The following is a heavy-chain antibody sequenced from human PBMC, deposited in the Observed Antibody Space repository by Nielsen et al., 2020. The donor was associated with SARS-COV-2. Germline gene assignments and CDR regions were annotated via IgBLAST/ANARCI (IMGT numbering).Heavy chain of an antibody. D-gene: IGHD3-22*01. V-gene: IGHV1-18*01. J-gene: IGHJ3*02. CDR2: ISAYNGNT. CDR3: ARDYDSSGYSRYDAFDI. CDR1: GYTFTSYG. Sequence: ASVKVSCKASGYTFTSYGISWVRQAPGQGLEWMGWISAYNGNTNYSQKFQGRVTITRDTSASTAYMELSSLRSEDTAVYYCARDYDSSGYSRYDAFDIWGQGTMVTVSS.